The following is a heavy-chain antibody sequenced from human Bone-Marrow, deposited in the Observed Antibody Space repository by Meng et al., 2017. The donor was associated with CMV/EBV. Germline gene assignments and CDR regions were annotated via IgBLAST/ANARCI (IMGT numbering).Heavy chain of an antibody. D-gene: IGHD7-27*01. V-gene: IGHV4-39*07. J-gene: IGHJ4*02. Sequence: SETMSPTCTVYGGSISSSSYYWGWSRQPPGNGLEWIGSIYYSGSTYYNPSLKSRVTIPVDTSRNQFSLKLSSVTAADTAVYYCVRVVNWDGDDFDYWGQGTLVTVSS. CDR1: GGSISSSSYY. CDR3: VRVVNWDGDDFDY. CDR2: IYYSGST.